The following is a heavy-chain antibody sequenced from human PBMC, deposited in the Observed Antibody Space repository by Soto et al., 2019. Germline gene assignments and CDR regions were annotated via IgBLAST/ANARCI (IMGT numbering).Heavy chain of an antibody. J-gene: IGHJ6*02. CDR1: GGSISSDGYY. V-gene: IGHV4-31*03. CDR2: IYYSGSA. Sequence: KASETLSLTCTVSGGSISSDGYYWSWIRQHPGKGLECIGYIYYSGSAYYNPSLKRRVTISVDTSKNQFSLKLGSVTAADTAVYYCARAPRHDHRGQNAMDVWSQGTTVTV. CDR3: ARAPRHDHRGQNAMDV.